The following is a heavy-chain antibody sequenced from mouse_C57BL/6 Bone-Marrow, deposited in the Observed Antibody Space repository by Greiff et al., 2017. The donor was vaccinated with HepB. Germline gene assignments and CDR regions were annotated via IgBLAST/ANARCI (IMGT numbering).Heavy chain of an antibody. CDR2: IRLKSDNYAT. CDR3: TEGNYYGSSSWFAY. J-gene: IGHJ3*01. CDR1: GFTFSNYW. Sequence: EVKLMESGGGLVQPGGSMKLSCVASGFTFSNYWLNWVRQSPEKGLEWVAQIRLKSDNYATHYAESVKGRFTISRDDSKSSVYLQMNNLSAEDTGIYYCTEGNYYGSSSWFAYWGQGSPVTVSA. V-gene: IGHV6-3*01. D-gene: IGHD1-1*01.